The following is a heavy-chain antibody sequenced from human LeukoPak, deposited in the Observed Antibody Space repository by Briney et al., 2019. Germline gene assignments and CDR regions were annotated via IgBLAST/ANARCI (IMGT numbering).Heavy chain of an antibody. V-gene: IGHV5-51*01. D-gene: IGHD6-13*01. J-gene: IGHJ6*02. CDR1: GYSFTSYW. CDR2: IYPGDSDT. CDR3: ARGSSSWYSLTDYYYGMDV. Sequence: GESLKISCKGSGYSFTSYWIGWVRQMPGKGLEWMGIIYPGDSDTRYSPSFQGQVTISADKSISTAYLQWSSLKASDTAMYYCARGSSSWYSLTDYYYGMDVWGQGTTVTVSS.